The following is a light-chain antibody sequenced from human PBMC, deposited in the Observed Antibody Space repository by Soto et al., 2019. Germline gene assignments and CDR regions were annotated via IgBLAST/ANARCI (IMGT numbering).Light chain of an antibody. CDR1: SSNIGAGYD. J-gene: IGLJ3*02. V-gene: IGLV1-40*01. CDR2: GNT. CDR3: QSYDNSLSGWV. Sequence: QSVLTQPPSVSGAPGQRVTISCTGSSSNIGAGYDIHWYQQLPGTAPKLLVYGNTHRPSGVPDRFSGSKSCTSASLAITGLQAEDEAHYYCQSYDNSLSGWVFGGGTKVTVL.